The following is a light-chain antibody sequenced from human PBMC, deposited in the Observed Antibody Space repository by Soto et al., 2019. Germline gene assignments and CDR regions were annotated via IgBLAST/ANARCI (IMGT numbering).Light chain of an antibody. V-gene: IGLV7-46*01. CDR2: DTT. J-gene: IGLJ3*02. CDR3: LLSYSDTRV. Sequence: QAVVTQEPSLTVSPGGTVTLTCDSSTGAVTSSHYPYWLQQKPGQAPRTLIYDTTNKHSCTPARFSGSLLGGKAALTLSGAQPEDEAEYYCLLSYSDTRVFGGGTQLTVL. CDR1: TGAVTSSHY.